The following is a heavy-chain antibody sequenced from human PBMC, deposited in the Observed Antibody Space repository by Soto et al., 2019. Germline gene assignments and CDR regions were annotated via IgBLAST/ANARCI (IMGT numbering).Heavy chain of an antibody. CDR2: ISSSSSYI. CDR1: GFTFSSYS. J-gene: IGHJ6*03. CDR3: AGALVYAMLYYYYMDV. D-gene: IGHD2-8*01. V-gene: IGHV3-21*01. Sequence: PGGSLRLSCAASGFTFSSYSMNWVRQAPGKGLEWVSSISSSSSYIYYADSVKGRFTISRDNAKNSLYLQMNSLRAEDTAVYYCAGALVYAMLYYYYMDVWGKGTTVTVSS.